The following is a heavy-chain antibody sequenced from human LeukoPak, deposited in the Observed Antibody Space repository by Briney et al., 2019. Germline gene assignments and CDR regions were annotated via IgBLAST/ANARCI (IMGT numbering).Heavy chain of an antibody. D-gene: IGHD4-17*01. V-gene: IGHV3-73*01. CDR2: IRSKANSYAT. CDR3: SATLDYGDYGLGDAFDI. J-gene: IGHJ3*02. Sequence: GGSLKLSCAASGFTFSGSAMHWVRQASGKGLEWVGRIRSKANSYATAYAASVKGRFTISRDDSKNTAYLQMNSLKTEDTAVYYCSATLDYGDYGLGDAFDIWGQGTMVTVSS. CDR1: GFTFSGSA.